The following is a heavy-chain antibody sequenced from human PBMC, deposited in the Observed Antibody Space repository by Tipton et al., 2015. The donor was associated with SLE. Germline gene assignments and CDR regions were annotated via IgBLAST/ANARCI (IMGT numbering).Heavy chain of an antibody. J-gene: IGHJ5*02. Sequence: SLRLSCAASGFTFRTYRMHWVRQAPGKGLVWVSQINSDGTSRDYADSVKGRFTISRDNAKNTLYLQMNSLRVEDTAVYYCVRDAVNFWSGYYSPSWFDPWGQGTLVTVSS. CDR3: VRDAVNFWSGYYSPSWFDP. CDR1: GFTFRTYR. CDR2: INSDGTSR. V-gene: IGHV3-74*01. D-gene: IGHD3-3*01.